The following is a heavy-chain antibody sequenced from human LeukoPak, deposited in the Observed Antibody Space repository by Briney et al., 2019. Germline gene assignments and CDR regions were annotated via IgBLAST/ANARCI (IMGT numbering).Heavy chain of an antibody. V-gene: IGHV3-11*01. D-gene: IGHD3-16*02. CDR1: GFTFSDYY. J-gene: IGHJ4*02. CDR3: ARPLYDYVWGSYRYPFDY. Sequence: GSLRLSCAASGFTFSDYYMSWIRQAPGKGLAWVSSISSSGSTIYYADSVKGRFTISRDNAKNSLYLQMNSLRAEDTAVYYCARPLYDYVWGSYRYPFDYWGQGTLVTVSS. CDR2: ISSSGSTI.